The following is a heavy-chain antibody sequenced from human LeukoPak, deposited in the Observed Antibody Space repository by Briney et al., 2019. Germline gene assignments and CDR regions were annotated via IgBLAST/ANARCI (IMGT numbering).Heavy chain of an antibody. CDR3: AKDRTTAARIFDY. Sequence: GGSLRLSCAASGFTFSSYAMSWVRQAPGKGLEWVSGISGSGGGTTYYTDSMKGRFTISRDNPKNTLYLRMNSLRVEDTAVYYCAKDRTTAARIFDYWGQGTRVTVSS. V-gene: IGHV3-23*01. CDR2: ISGSGGGTT. CDR1: GFTFSSYA. D-gene: IGHD6-6*01. J-gene: IGHJ4*02.